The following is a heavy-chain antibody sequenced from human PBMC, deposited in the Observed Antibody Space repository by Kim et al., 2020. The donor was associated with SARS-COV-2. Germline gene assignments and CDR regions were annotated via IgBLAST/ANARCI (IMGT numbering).Heavy chain of an antibody. V-gene: IGHV1-2*02. CDR2: INPNSGGT. CDR1: GYTFTGYY. Sequence: ASVKVSCKASGYTFTGYYMHWVRQAPGQGLEWMGWINPNSGGTNYAQKFQGRVTMTRDTSISTAYMELSRLRSDDTAVYYCARVIRGQWLVYYFDYWGQGTLVTVSS. D-gene: IGHD6-19*01. J-gene: IGHJ4*02. CDR3: ARVIRGQWLVYYFDY.